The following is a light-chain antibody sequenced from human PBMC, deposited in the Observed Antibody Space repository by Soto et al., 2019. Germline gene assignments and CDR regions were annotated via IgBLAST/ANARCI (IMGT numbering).Light chain of an antibody. Sequence: QSVLTQPPSVSGAPGQRVTISCTGSSSNIGAGYDVHWYQQLPGTAPKLLIYGNSNRPSEVPDRFSGSKSCTSASLAITGLQAEDEADYYCQSYDSSLSGWVFGGGTKLTVL. J-gene: IGLJ3*02. CDR3: QSYDSSLSGWV. CDR1: SSNIGAGYD. V-gene: IGLV1-40*01. CDR2: GNS.